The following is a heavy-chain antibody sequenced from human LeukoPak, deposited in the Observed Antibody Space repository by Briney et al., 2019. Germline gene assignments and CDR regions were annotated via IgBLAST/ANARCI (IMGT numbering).Heavy chain of an antibody. CDR2: IYYSGST. CDR3: ARDDPYSSGWYDFDY. Sequence: PSETLSLTCTVSGGSISRGSYFWSWIRQPPGKGLEWIGYIYYSGSTNYNPSLKSRVTISVDTSKNQFSLKLSSVTAADTAVYYCARDDPYSSGWYDFDYWGQGTLVTVSS. CDR1: GGSISRGSYF. J-gene: IGHJ4*02. D-gene: IGHD6-19*01. V-gene: IGHV4-61*01.